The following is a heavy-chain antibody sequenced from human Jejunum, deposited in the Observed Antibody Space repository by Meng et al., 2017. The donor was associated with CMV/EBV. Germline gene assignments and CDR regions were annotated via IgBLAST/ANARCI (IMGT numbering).Heavy chain of an antibody. CDR3: ARDGGLDCGGDCYFDH. CDR2: IYTSGST. V-gene: IGHV4-4*07. D-gene: IGHD2-21*02. CDR1: GVSIRSYY. Sequence: QMKGSGPGLEKPTRTLSSLCTVIGVSIRSYYGSGTRLPAGKGLEWIGRIYTSGSTNYNPSLKSRVTMSLDTPKNQFSLKLTSVTAADTALYFCARDGGLDCGGDCYFDHWGQGILVTVAS. J-gene: IGHJ4*02.